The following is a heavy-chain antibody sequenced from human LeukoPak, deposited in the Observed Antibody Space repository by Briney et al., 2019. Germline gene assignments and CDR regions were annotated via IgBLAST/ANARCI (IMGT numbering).Heavy chain of an antibody. CDR1: GGSISSSSYY. CDR2: IYYSGST. D-gene: IGHD6-19*01. Sequence: TSETLSLTCTVSGGSISSSSYYWGWIRQPPGKGLEWIGSIYYSGSTYYNPSLKSRVTISVDTSKNQFSLKLSSVTAADTAVYYCAREPIAVAGLIDYWGQGTLVTVSS. CDR3: AREPIAVAGLIDY. V-gene: IGHV4-39*07. J-gene: IGHJ4*02.